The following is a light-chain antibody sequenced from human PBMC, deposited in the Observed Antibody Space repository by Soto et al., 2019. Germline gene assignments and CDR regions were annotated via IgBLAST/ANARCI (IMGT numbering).Light chain of an antibody. CDR2: TAS. Sequence: DVQMTQSPSSLSASVGDRVTITCRASQGISSYLNWYQQKPGKAPKLLIYTASRLQSGVPSRFSGSGSGTDFTLTISSLQPEDFASYYCQQSYSTPWTFGQGTKVEV. V-gene: IGKV1-39*01. CDR3: QQSYSTPWT. J-gene: IGKJ1*01. CDR1: QGISSY.